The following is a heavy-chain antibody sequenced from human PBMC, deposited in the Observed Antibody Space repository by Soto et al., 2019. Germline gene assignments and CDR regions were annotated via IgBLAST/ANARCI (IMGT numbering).Heavy chain of an antibody. D-gene: IGHD3-16*01. CDR3: ARDPPVGGDYYYMDV. V-gene: IGHV3-66*01. Sequence: VQLVESGGGLVQPGGSLRLSCAASGFTVRNNYMSWVRQAPGKGLEWVSVIYSGGATYYADSVKGRFTISRDNSKNTLYLQMNSLRVEDTALYYCARDPPVGGDYYYMDVWGKGTTVTVSS. CDR1: GFTVRNNY. CDR2: IYSGGAT. J-gene: IGHJ6*03.